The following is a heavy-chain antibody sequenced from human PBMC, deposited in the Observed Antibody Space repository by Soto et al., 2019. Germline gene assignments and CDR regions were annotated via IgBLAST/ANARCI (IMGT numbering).Heavy chain of an antibody. CDR3: ATRDTGRVY. J-gene: IGHJ4*02. D-gene: IGHD5-18*01. CDR2: SHQSGNT. V-gene: IGHV4-4*02. CDR1: GVSIGSHDW. Sequence: QVQLQESGPGLVKPSGTLSLTCAVSGVSIGSHDWWTWVRQPPGKGLEWIGESHQSGNTNYNSSLESRVTISLAKSKNHFSLQLSSVTVADTAVYDCATRDTGRVYWGQGTLVTVSS.